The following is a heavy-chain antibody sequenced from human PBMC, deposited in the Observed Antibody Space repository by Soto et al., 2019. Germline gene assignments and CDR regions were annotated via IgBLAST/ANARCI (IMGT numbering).Heavy chain of an antibody. V-gene: IGHV4-31*03. CDR2: IYYSGST. Sequence: SETLSLTCTVSGGSISSGGYYWSWIRQHPGKGLEWIGYIYYSGSTYYNPSLKSRVTISVDTSKNQFSLKASDTAMYYCTRLAAAGTEGLDHWGQGTLVTVSS. CDR1: GGSISSGGYY. CDR3: TRLAAAGTEGLDH. J-gene: IGHJ1*01. D-gene: IGHD6-13*01.